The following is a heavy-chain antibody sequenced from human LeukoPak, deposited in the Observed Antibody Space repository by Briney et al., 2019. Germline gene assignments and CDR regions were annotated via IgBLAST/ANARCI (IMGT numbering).Heavy chain of an antibody. V-gene: IGHV3-7*01. CDR2: IKQDGSEK. J-gene: IGHJ6*02. CDR1: GFTFSSYW. CDR3: ARVPTRWAAPYYYYGMDV. D-gene: IGHD1-1*01. Sequence: PGGSLRLSCAASGFTFSSYWMSWVRQAPGKGLEWVANIKQDGSEKYYVDSVKGRFTISRDNAKNSLYLQMNSLRAEDTAVYYCARVPTRWAAPYYYYGMDVWGQGTTVTVSS.